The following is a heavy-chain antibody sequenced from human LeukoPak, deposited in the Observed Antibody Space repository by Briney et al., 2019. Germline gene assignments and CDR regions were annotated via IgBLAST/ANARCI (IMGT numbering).Heavy chain of an antibody. CDR1: GYTFTSYG. CDR2: ISAYNGNT. Sequence: PWASVKVSCKASGYTFTSYGISWVRQAPGQGLEWMGWISAYNGNTNYAQKLQGRVTMTTDTSTSTAYMELRGLRSDDTAVYYCARVLMVRGVLDAFDIWGQGTMVTVSS. V-gene: IGHV1-18*01. J-gene: IGHJ3*02. CDR3: ARVLMVRGVLDAFDI. D-gene: IGHD3-10*01.